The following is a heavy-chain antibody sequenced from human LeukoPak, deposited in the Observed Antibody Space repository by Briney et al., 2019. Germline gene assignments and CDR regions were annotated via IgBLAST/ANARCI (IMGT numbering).Heavy chain of an antibody. CDR2: IYTSGST. V-gene: IGHV4-4*07. CDR1: GDSISGFY. Sequence: PSETLSLTCTVSGDSISGFYWSWIRQAAGKGLEWIGHIYTSGSTNYNPSLKSRVTMTVDMSKNQFSLKLRSVTAADTAVYYCARHPHKGFDYWGQGTLVTVSS. CDR3: ARHPHKGFDY. J-gene: IGHJ4*02.